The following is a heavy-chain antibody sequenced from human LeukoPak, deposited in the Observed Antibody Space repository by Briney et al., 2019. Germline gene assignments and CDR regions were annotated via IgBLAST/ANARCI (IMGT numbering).Heavy chain of an antibody. Sequence: GASVKVSCKASGYTFTSYGISWVRQAPGQGLEWMGWISALNGNTNYAQKLQGRVTMTTDTSTSTAYMELRSLRSDDTAVYYCASLGYCSSTSCYADNYYYYGMDVWGQGTMVTVSS. D-gene: IGHD2-2*01. CDR3: ASLGYCSSTSCYADNYYYYGMDV. CDR2: ISALNGNT. V-gene: IGHV1-18*01. CDR1: GYTFTSYG. J-gene: IGHJ6*02.